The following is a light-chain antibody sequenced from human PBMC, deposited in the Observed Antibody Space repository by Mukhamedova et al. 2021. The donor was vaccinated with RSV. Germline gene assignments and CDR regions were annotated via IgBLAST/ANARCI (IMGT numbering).Light chain of an antibody. V-gene: IGKV1-33*01. J-gene: IGKJ4*01. Sequence: WYQRRVHGKAPRLLIYDAFNLKTGVPSRFSGSGSGTAFTFTISSLQPEDVGTYYCQQYDNLPLTFGGGTKVEIK. CDR3: QQYDNLPLT. CDR2: DAF.